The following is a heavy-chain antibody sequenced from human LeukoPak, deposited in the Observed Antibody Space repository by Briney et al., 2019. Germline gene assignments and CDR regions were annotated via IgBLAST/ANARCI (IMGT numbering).Heavy chain of an antibody. D-gene: IGHD3-22*01. CDR3: AKFDDSSGYYRY. CDR2: ISGSGGST. Sequence: PGGSLRLTCAASGFTFSSYAMSWVRQAPGKGLEWVSAISGSGGSTYYADSVKGRFTISRDNSKNTLYLQMNSLRAEDTAVYYCAKFDDSSGYYRYWGQGTLVTVSS. V-gene: IGHV3-23*01. J-gene: IGHJ4*02. CDR1: GFTFSSYA.